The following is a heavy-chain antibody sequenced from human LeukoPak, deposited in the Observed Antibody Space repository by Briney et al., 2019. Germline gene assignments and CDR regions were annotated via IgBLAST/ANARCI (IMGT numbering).Heavy chain of an antibody. CDR3: AREARGYSYGELDY. V-gene: IGHV1-2*02. Sequence: GASVKVSCKASGYTFTGYYMHWVRQAPGQGLEWMGWINPNSGGTNYAQKVQGRVTMTRDTSISTAYMELSRLRSDDTAVYYCAREARGYSYGELDYWGQGTLVTVSS. CDR2: INPNSGGT. J-gene: IGHJ4*02. CDR1: GYTFTGYY. D-gene: IGHD5-18*01.